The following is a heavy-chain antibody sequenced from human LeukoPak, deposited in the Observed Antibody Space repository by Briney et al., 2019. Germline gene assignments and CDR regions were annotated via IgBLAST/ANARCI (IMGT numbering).Heavy chain of an antibody. V-gene: IGHV3-7*01. Sequence: GGSLRLSCAASTVIFRKYWMGWARQAPGKGLEWVANIAHDGSVKWYVDSVKGRFIISRDNARDSLYLPMNGLRVEDTAIYYCEFFVREPQNWGQGTLVTVSS. CDR2: IAHDGSVK. CDR3: EFFVREPQN. J-gene: IGHJ1*01. CDR1: TVIFRKYW. D-gene: IGHD3-10*02.